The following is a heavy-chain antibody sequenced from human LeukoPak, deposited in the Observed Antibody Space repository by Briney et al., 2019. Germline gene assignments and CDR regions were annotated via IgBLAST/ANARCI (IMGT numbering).Heavy chain of an antibody. CDR3: ASGRLVTIFGVVIDRLFDY. V-gene: IGHV1-8*01. CDR2: MNPNSGNT. Sequence: ASVKVSCKASGYTFTSYDINWVRQATGQGLEWMGWMNPNSGNTGYAQKFQGRVTMTRNTSISTAYMELSSLRSEDTAVYYCASGRLVTIFGVVIDRLFDYWGQGTLVTVSS. CDR1: GYTFTSYD. D-gene: IGHD3-3*01. J-gene: IGHJ4*02.